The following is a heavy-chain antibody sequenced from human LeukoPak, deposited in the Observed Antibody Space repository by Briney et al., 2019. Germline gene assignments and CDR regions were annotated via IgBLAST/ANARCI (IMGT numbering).Heavy chain of an antibody. Sequence: SETLSLTCTASGGSISSGSYYWGWIRQPPGKGLEWIGSIYYSGSTYYNPSLKSPVTISVDTSKNQFSLNLSSVTAADTAVYYCGRSGAYNWNLFDYWGQGTLVTVSS. J-gene: IGHJ4*02. CDR1: GGSISSGSYY. V-gene: IGHV4-39*07. CDR3: GRSGAYNWNLFDY. D-gene: IGHD1-20*01. CDR2: IYYSGST.